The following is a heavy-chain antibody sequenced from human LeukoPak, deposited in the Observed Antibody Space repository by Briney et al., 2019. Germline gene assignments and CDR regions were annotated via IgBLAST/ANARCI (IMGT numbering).Heavy chain of an antibody. CDR1: GGSFSGYY. D-gene: IGHD2-2*01. V-gene: IGHV4-34*01. Sequence: SETLSLTCAVYGGSFSGYYWSWIRQPPGKGLEWIGGINHSGSTNYNPSLKSRVTIPVDTSKNQFSLKLSSVTAADTAVHYCTRVRFGCSSTSCYGDFDYWGQGTLVTVSS. CDR2: INHSGST. J-gene: IGHJ4*02. CDR3: TRVRFGCSSTSCYGDFDY.